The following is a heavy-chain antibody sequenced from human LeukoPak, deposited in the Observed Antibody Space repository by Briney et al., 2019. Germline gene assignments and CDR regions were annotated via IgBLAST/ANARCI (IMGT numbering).Heavy chain of an antibody. J-gene: IGHJ4*02. D-gene: IGHD2-2*01. Sequence: GGSLRLSCATSGFTFSRYNMNWVRQAPGKGLEWVSSITSSSIYKYYADSMKGRFTISRDNSKNTLYLQMNSLRAEDTAVYYCARELWDIVVVPAAPYFDYWGQGTLVTVSS. V-gene: IGHV3-21*01. CDR2: ITSSSIYK. CDR3: ARELWDIVVVPAAPYFDY. CDR1: GFTFSRYN.